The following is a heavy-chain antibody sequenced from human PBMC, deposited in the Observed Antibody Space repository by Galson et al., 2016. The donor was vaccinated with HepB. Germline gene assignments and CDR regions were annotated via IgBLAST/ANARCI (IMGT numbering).Heavy chain of an antibody. Sequence: SLRLSCAVSGFTVSSNYMSWGRQAPGKGLQWVPVIYSGGTTYYADYVQGRFTISRDTSKNTLYLQMSSLRAEDTAVYFCARERRNHYDSSGFPDYWGQGTLVTVSS. D-gene: IGHD3-22*01. J-gene: IGHJ4*02. CDR2: IYSGGTT. CDR3: ARERRNHYDSSGFPDY. V-gene: IGHV3-66*01. CDR1: GFTVSSNY.